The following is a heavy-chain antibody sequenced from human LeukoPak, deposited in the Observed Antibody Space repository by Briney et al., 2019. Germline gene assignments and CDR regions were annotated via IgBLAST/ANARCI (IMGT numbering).Heavy chain of an antibody. Sequence: GGSLRLSCAASGFTFSDYYMSWIRQAPGKGLQWVSYISTSGSNIYYSDSVKGRFTISRDNAKNSLYLQMNSLRAEDTAVYYCARTYGSGSYGDYWGQGTQVTVSS. CDR2: ISTSGSNI. D-gene: IGHD3-10*01. CDR3: ARTYGSGSYGDY. J-gene: IGHJ4*02. CDR1: GFTFSDYY. V-gene: IGHV3-11*01.